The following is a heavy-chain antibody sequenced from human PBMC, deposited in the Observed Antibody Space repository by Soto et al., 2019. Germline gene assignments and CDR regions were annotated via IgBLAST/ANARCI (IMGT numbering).Heavy chain of an antibody. D-gene: IGHD3-3*01. J-gene: IGHJ3*02. CDR2: IFSNDEK. CDR1: GFSLSNARMG. V-gene: IGHV2-26*01. Sequence: QVTLKESGPVLVKPTETLTLTCTVSGFSLSNARMGVSWIRQPPGKALEWLAHIFSNDEKSYSTSLKSRLTISKDTSKSQVVLTMTNMDPVDTATYYCARTSPRFLEWLSPGYAFDIWGQGTMVTVSS. CDR3: ARTSPRFLEWLSPGYAFDI.